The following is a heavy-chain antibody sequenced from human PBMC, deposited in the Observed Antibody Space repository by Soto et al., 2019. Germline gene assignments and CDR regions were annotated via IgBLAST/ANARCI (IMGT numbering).Heavy chain of an antibody. V-gene: IGHV3-49*03. J-gene: IGHJ4*02. D-gene: IGHD4-17*01. CDR1: GFTFGDYA. Sequence: GGSLRLSCTASGFTFGDYAMSWFRQAPGKGLEWVGFIRSKAYGGTTEYAASVKGRFTISRDDSKSIAYLQMNSLKTEDTAVYYCTSDYGDYLWPLGYWGQGTLVTVSS. CDR2: IRSKAYGGTT. CDR3: TSDYGDYLWPLGY.